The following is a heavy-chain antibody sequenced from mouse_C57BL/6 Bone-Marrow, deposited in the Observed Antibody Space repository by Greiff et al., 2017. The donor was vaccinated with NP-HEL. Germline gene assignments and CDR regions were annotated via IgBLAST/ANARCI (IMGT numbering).Heavy chain of an antibody. CDR2: ISNLAYSI. V-gene: IGHV5-15*04. CDR3: ARHPGYFDV. J-gene: IGHJ1*03. Sequence: EVMLVESGGGLVQPGGSLKLSCAASGFTFSDYGMAWVRQAPRKGPEWVAFISNLAYSIYYADTVTGLFTISRENAKNTLYLEMSSLRSEDTAMYYCARHPGYFDVWGTGTTVTVSS. CDR1: GFTFSDYG.